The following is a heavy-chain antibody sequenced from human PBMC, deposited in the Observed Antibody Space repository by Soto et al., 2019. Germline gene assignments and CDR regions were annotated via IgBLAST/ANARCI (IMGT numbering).Heavy chain of an antibody. CDR1: GFVFSRFG. CDR3: VREDGKAAACPYYLYALDL. J-gene: IGHJ6*02. V-gene: IGHV3-33*08. D-gene: IGHD6-6*01. Sequence: QVQLVESGGGVVQPGESLRLACEASGFVFSRFGMHWVRQAPGKGLERVAVIWYDGNNKYYGDCVKGRFTISRDNSKNTVYLQISRLGVDDTAVYYCVREDGKAAACPYYLYALDLWGQGTTVTVSS. CDR2: IWYDGNNK.